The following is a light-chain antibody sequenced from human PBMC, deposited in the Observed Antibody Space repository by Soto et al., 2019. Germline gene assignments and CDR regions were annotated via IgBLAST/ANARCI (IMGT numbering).Light chain of an antibody. J-gene: IGKJ5*01. CDR1: QTISSW. CDR2: DAS. CDR3: QQYHSSSIT. V-gene: IGKV1-5*01. Sequence: DIQMTQSPSTLSASVGDRVTITCRASQTISSWLAWYQQKPGKAPTLLIYDASTLERGVPSRFSGTGSGTEFTLSIDSLQPDDFATYYCQQYHSSSITFGQGTRLEMK.